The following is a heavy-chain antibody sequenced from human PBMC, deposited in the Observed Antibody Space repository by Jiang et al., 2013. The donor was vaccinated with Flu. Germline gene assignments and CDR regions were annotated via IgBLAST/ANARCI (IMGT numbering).Heavy chain of an antibody. CDR1: SGPVTSISYY. CDR2: VYYTGRT. Sequence: GPGLVKPSETLSLTCTVSSGPVTSISYYWGWIRQPPGKGLEWIGSVYYTGRTYYNPSLKSPVSISVDTSKNQFSLKLNSVTAADTAVYYCVKHGGDGYNYYFDYWGHGTLVTVSS. D-gene: IGHD5-24*01. V-gene: IGHV4-39*01. J-gene: IGHJ4*01. CDR3: VKHGGDGYNYYFDY.